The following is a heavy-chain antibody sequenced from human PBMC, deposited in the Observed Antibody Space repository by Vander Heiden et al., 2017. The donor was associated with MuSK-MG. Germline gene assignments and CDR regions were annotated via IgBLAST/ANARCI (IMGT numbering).Heavy chain of an antibody. V-gene: IGHV4-31*03. D-gene: IGHD3-16*01. CDR2: SYYSGSA. CDR3: ARALGKFYFDY. CDR1: VYSISTGRYY. J-gene: IGHJ4*02. Sequence: QVQLQESGPGLVTPSQTLSLTCTVSVYSISTGRYYWSWIRQHPVKGLEWIGYSYYSGSAYYNPSFQSRASISVDTSQNQFSLKLTSATAADTALYYCARALGKFYFDYWGQGTLLTVSS.